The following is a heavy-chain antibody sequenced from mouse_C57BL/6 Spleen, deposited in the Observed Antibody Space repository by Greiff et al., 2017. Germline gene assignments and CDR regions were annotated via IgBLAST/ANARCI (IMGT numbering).Heavy chain of an antibody. D-gene: IGHD3-1*01. CDR2: FDPSDSYT. CDR3: ASGRYARDY. CDR1: GYTFTSYW. Sequence: VQLQQPGAELVMPGASVKLSCKASGYTFTSYWMHWVKQRPGQGLEWIGEFDPSDSYTNYNQKFKGKSTLTVDKSSSTAYMQLSSLTSEDSAVYYCASGRYARDYWGQGTSVTVSS. V-gene: IGHV1-69*01. J-gene: IGHJ4*01.